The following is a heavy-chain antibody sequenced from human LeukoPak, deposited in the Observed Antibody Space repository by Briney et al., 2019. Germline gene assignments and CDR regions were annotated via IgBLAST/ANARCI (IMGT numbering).Heavy chain of an antibody. D-gene: IGHD6-6*01. V-gene: IGHV3-23*01. Sequence: GGSLRLSCAASGFTFSSYVMSWVRQAPGKGLEWFSAITGGGDDTYYADSVEGRFTISRDNSKNTLYLQMNSLRAENTAVYYCAKGSRVSRPYYFDYWGQGTLVTVSS. CDR3: AKGSRVSRPYYFDY. CDR1: GFTFSSYV. J-gene: IGHJ4*02. CDR2: ITGGGDDT.